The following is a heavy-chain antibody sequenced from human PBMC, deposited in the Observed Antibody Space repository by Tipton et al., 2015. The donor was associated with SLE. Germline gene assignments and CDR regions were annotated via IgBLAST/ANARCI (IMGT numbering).Heavy chain of an antibody. CDR1: GGSISSGGYS. CDR2: IYHSGST. V-gene: IGHV4-30-2*01. CDR3: ARSVMITFGGVIVIFYFDY. Sequence: TLSLTCAASGGSISSGGYSWSWIRQPPGKGLEWIGYIYHSGSTYYNPSLKSRVTISVDRSKNQFSLKLSSVTAADTAVYYCARSVMITFGGVIVIFYFDYWGQGTLVTVSS. D-gene: IGHD3-16*02. J-gene: IGHJ4*02.